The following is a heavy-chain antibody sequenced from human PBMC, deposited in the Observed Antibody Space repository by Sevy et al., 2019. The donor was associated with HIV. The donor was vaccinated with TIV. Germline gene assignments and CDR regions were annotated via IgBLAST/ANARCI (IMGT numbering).Heavy chain of an antibody. CDR2: IGHSGSDT. V-gene: IGHV3-23*01. Sequence: GESLKISCAASGFTFSNYAMSWVRQAPGKGLEWVSAIGHSGSDTFYADSVKGRFTISRDNSKNTLYLQMNRLRGEDTALYYCAKDITTIVGDAFDIWGQWTMVTVSS. CDR1: GFTFSNYA. CDR3: AKDITTIVGDAFDI. D-gene: IGHD3-22*01. J-gene: IGHJ3*02.